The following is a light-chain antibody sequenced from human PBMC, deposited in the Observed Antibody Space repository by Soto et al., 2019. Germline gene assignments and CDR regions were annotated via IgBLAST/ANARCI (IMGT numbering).Light chain of an antibody. CDR2: AAS. CDR1: QGISSW. Sequence: DIQMTQSPSSVSASVGDRVTITCRASQGISSWLAWYQKKPGKAPNLLIYAASSLQSGVPSRFSGSESGTDFTLTISSLQPEDCEIYFCQQANSFPITFGQGTLLEIK. CDR3: QQANSFPIT. J-gene: IGKJ5*01. V-gene: IGKV1-12*01.